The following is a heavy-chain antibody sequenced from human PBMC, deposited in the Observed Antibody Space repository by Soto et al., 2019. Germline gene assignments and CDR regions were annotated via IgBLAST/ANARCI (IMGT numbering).Heavy chain of an antibody. V-gene: IGHV4-34*01. CDR2: INHSGST. CDR1: GGSISGYY. Sequence: SETLSLTCTVSGGSISGYYWSWIRQPPGKGLEWIGEINHSGSTNYNPSLKSRVTISVDTSKNQFSLKLSSVTAADTAVYYCARDRATMVRGVIPRWFDPWGQGTLVTVSS. J-gene: IGHJ5*02. D-gene: IGHD3-10*01. CDR3: ARDRATMVRGVIPRWFDP.